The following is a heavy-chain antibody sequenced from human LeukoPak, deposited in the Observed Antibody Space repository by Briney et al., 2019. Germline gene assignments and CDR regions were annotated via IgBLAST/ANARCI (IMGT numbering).Heavy chain of an antibody. Sequence: SETLSLTCTVSGGSISSSSYYWGWIRQPPGKGLEWIGSIYYSGSTYYNPSLKSRVTISVDTSKNQFSLKLSSVTAADTAVYYCAGTGAYNGGGGFDYWGQGTLVTVSS. CDR3: AGTGAYNGGGGFDY. CDR1: GGSISSSSYY. J-gene: IGHJ4*02. V-gene: IGHV4-39*07. CDR2: IYYSGST. D-gene: IGHD1-1*01.